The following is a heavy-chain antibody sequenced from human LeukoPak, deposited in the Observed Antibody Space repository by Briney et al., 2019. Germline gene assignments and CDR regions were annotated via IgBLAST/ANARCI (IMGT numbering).Heavy chain of an antibody. J-gene: IGHJ4*02. CDR2: INPSGGST. Sequence: GASVKVSCKASGYTFTRYHIHWVRQAPGQGLEWMGIINPSGGSTSYAQKFQGRVTMTRDTSTSTVYMELSSLRSEDTAVYYCASHDGEDFDYWGQGTLVTVSS. CDR1: GYTFTRYH. V-gene: IGHV1-46*01. D-gene: IGHD3-3*01. CDR3: ASHDGEDFDY.